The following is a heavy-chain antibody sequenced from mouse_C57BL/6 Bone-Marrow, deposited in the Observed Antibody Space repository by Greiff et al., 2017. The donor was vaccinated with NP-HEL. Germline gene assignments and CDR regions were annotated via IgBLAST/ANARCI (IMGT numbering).Heavy chain of an antibody. D-gene: IGHD1-1*01. CDR1: GFNIKDDY. CDR2: IDPENGDT. J-gene: IGHJ3*01. Sequence: VQLQQSGAELVRPGASVKLSCTASGFNIKDDYMHWVKQRPEQGLEWIGWIDPENGDTEYASKFQGKATITADTSSNTAYLQLSSLTSEDTAVYYCTTPLLLRSPAWFAYWGQETLVTVSA. CDR3: TTPLLLRSPAWFAY. V-gene: IGHV14-4*01.